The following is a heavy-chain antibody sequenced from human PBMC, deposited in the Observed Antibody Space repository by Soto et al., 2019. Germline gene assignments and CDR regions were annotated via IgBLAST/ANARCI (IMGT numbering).Heavy chain of an antibody. J-gene: IGHJ4*02. V-gene: IGHV4-34*01. D-gene: IGHD3-10*01. CDR1: GGSFSGYY. CDR3: ARTSRGRPERLRVYYYGSGKFDY. CDR2: INHSGST. Sequence: SETLSLTCAVYGGSFSGYYWSWIRQPPGKGLEWIGEINHSGSTNYNPSLKSRVTISVDTSKNQFSLKLSSVTAADTAVYYCARTSRGRPERLRVYYYGSGKFDYWGQGTLVTVSS.